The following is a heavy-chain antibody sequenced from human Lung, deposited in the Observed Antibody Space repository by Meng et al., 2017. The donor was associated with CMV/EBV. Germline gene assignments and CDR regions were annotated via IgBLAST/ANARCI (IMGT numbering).Heavy chain of an antibody. CDR2: FVNYVDT. V-gene: IGHV1-18*01. CDR3: ASGTPGRSYCDY. D-gene: IGHD2-15*01. CDR1: GYTFTTYG. Sequence: VQVVQSGAEVKKPGASVKVSCKASGYTFTTYGISWVRQAPGQGLEWMGWFVNYVDTYPAPKFQGRVTMTTDTHTNTAFMELRSLTSDDTAVYYCASGTPGRSYCDYWGQGTLVTVSS. J-gene: IGHJ4*02.